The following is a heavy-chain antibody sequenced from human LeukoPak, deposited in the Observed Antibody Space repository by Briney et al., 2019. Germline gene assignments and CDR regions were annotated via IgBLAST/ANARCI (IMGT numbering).Heavy chain of an antibody. Sequence: ASVKVSCKASGGTFSSYAISWVRQAPGQGLEWMGGIIPIFGTANYAQKFQGRVTITTDESTSTAYMELSSLRSEDTAVYYCASVPEQWLLFHYWGQGTLVTVSS. CDR2: IIPIFGTA. V-gene: IGHV1-69*05. CDR1: GGTFSSYA. J-gene: IGHJ4*02. D-gene: IGHD6-19*01. CDR3: ASVPEQWLLFHY.